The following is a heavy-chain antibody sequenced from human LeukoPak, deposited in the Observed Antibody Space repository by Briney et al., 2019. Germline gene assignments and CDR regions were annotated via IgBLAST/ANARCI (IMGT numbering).Heavy chain of an antibody. CDR3: ARLSSRGYEISWWFDP. J-gene: IGHJ5*02. V-gene: IGHV5-51*01. CDR2: FHPGDSES. CDR1: GYSFTSYW. Sequence: PGESLKISCQGSGYSFTSYWIGWVRQMPGKGLEWMGIFHPGDSESRYSPSFQGHVTFSVDKSISTAYLQWSSLKASDTAIYYCARLSSRGYEISWWFDPWGQGTLVTVSS. D-gene: IGHD5-12*01.